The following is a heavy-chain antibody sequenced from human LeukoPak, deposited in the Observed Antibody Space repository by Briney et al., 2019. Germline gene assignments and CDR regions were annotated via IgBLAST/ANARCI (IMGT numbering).Heavy chain of an antibody. CDR1: GITFSSYG. J-gene: IGHJ6*03. Sequence: PGGSLRLSCAASGITFSSYGMSWVRQAPGKGLEWVSSISSTGGTTYYADSVKGRFIISRDTPKNTLYLQMNNLRAEDTAVYFCARVWIRDYMDVWGKGTTVTVSS. CDR3: ARVWIRDYMDV. V-gene: IGHV3-23*01. D-gene: IGHD1-1*01. CDR2: ISSTGGTT.